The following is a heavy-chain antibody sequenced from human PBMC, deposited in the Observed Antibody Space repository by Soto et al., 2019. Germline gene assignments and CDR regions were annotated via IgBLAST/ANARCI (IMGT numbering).Heavy chain of an antibody. V-gene: IGHV3-33*01. Sequence: QVQVVESGGGVVQPGRSLRLACAASGFTFSSFGMHWVRQAPGKGLEWVSLIWYDGSKKSYGDSVQGRFTISRDNSRNTVYLQMNSLRADDTAVYYCARDASYYSLWRGYYPSRNGMDVWGQGTTVTVSS. D-gene: IGHD3-3*01. CDR2: IWYDGSKK. CDR1: GFTFSSFG. CDR3: ARDASYYSLWRGYYPSRNGMDV. J-gene: IGHJ6*02.